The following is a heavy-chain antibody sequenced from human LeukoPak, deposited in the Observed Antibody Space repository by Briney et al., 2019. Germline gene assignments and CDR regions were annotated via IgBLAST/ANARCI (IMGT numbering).Heavy chain of an antibody. J-gene: IGHJ6*03. V-gene: IGHV3-21*01. D-gene: IGHD2-2*01. CDR3: ATSGGFVLPNAITGNWYMDV. Sequence: GGSLRLSCGASGFTFSDYSMNWVRQAPGKGLAWVASITSAGGYTYYADSVKGRFTISRDNSQNSLFLQMNSLRAEDTAVYFCATSGGFVLPNAITGNWYMDVWGRGTSVTVSS. CDR2: ITSAGGYT. CDR1: GFTFSDYS.